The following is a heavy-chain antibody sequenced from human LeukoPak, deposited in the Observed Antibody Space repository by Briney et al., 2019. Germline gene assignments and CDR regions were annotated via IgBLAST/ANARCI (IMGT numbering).Heavy chain of an antibody. Sequence: ASVKVSCKASGYTFTSYYMHWVRQAPGQGLEWMRLINPSGTNTNYAQKFRGRVIMTRDTSTSTVYMDLSSLRSEDTAMYFCAREESGGYFDYWGQGTLVTVSS. J-gene: IGHJ4*02. V-gene: IGHV1-46*01. D-gene: IGHD2-8*02. CDR1: GYTFTSYY. CDR2: INPSGTNT. CDR3: AREESGGYFDY.